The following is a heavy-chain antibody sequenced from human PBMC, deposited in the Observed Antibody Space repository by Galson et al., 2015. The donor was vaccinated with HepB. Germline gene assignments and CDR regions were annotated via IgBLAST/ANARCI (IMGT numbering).Heavy chain of an antibody. CDR2: IIPIFGTA. CDR1: GGTFSSYA. D-gene: IGHD1-7*01. J-gene: IGHJ3*02. V-gene: IGHV1-69*13. Sequence: SVKVSCKASGGTFSSYAISWVRQAPGQGLEWMGGIIPIFGTANYAQKFQGRVTITADESTSTAYMELSSLRSEDTAVYYCARVLLLNWNYVGDAFDIWGQGTMVTVSS. CDR3: ARVLLLNWNYVGDAFDI.